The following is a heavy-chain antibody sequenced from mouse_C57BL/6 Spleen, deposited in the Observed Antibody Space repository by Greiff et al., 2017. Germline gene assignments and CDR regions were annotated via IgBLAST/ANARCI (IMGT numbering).Heavy chain of an antibody. CDR2: IYPGSGNT. D-gene: IGHD1-1*01. J-gene: IGHJ4*01. CDR1: GYSFTGYY. CDR3: ANNDNGSSHYAMEY. Sequence: VQLQQSGPELVKPGASVKISCKASGYSFTGYYIHWVKQRPGQGLEWIGWIYPGSGNTTYNEKFKGKATMTADTSSSTAYMQLSSLTSEDSAVYYGANNDNGSSHYAMEYWGQGTTVTVSS. V-gene: IGHV1-66*01.